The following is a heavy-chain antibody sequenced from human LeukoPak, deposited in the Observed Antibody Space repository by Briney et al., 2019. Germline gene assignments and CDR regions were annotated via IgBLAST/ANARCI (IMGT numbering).Heavy chain of an antibody. J-gene: IGHJ5*02. Sequence: GGSLRLSCAASGFTFSTYEMNWVRRAPGKGLEWVSYISSSGSTIYYADSVKGRFTVSRDNAKNSLYLQMNSLRAEDTAVYYCARVSGWFDPWGQGTLVTVSS. D-gene: IGHD1-14*01. CDR1: GFTFSTYE. CDR2: ISSSGSTI. V-gene: IGHV3-48*03. CDR3: ARVSGWFDP.